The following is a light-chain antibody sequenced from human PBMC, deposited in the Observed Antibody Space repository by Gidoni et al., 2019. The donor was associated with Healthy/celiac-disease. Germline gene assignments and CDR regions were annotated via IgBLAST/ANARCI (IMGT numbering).Light chain of an antibody. CDR2: AAS. Sequence: DIQMTQSPSSLSASVGNRVTITCRASQSISSYLNWYQQNPGKAPKLLIYAASSWQSGVPSRFIGSGSGTDFTLIISSLQPEDFATYYCQQSYSTPYTFGQXTKLEIK. J-gene: IGKJ2*01. CDR3: QQSYSTPYT. V-gene: IGKV1-39*01. CDR1: QSISSY.